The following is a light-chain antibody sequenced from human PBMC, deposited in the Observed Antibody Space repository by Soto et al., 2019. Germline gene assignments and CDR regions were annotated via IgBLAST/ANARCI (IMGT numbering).Light chain of an antibody. CDR3: QQDDSSPPRYT. J-gene: IGKJ2*01. CDR2: AAS. V-gene: IGKV3D-20*01. Sequence: EIVLTQSPATLSLSPGERATLSCETSQSVSSNYLAWYQQKPGLAPRLLIYAASTRATDTPDRFSGSGSGTDFSLTISRLEPEDFAVYYCQQDDSSPPRYTFGQGTKMEIK. CDR1: QSVSSNY.